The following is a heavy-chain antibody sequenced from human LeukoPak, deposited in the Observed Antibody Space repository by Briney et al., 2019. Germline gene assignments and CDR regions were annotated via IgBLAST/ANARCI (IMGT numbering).Heavy chain of an antibody. CDR1: GFIISNYA. CDR3: VKDLYKGDSSSWYYFDY. J-gene: IGHJ4*02. Sequence: PGGSLRLSCSPSGFIISNYAMHWVRQAPGKGLEYVSAISGNGGSTYYADSVKGRFTISRHNSKNTLYLQMSSLRAEDTAIYHCVKDLYKGDSSSWYYFDYWGQGTLVTVSS. V-gene: IGHV3-64D*06. D-gene: IGHD6-13*01. CDR2: ISGNGGST.